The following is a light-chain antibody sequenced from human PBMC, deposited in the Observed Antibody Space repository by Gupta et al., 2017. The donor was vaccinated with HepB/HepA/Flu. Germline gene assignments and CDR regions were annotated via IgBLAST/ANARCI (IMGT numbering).Light chain of an antibody. V-gene: IGLV2-11*01. Sequence: QASLTQPPALPASPGQSITLTCTGTSSDVGGYKYVSWYQQHPGKAPKLMLYEVNKRPSGVPDRFSGSKSGNTASLTISGLQAEDEADYYCCSYAGSYIHGVFGIGTKVTVL. CDR1: SSDVGGYKY. J-gene: IGLJ1*01. CDR3: CSYAGSYIHGV. CDR2: EVN.